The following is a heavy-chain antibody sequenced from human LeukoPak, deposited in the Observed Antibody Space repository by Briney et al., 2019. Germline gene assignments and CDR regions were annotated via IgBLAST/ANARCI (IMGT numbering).Heavy chain of an antibody. D-gene: IGHD6-19*01. Sequence: GRSLRLSCAASGFTFDDYAMHWVRQAPGKGLGWVSGISWNSGSIGYADSVKGRFTISRDNAKNSLYLQMNSLRAEDTALYYCAKGIAVAATYYYYGMDVWGQGSTVTVS. CDR1: GFTFDDYA. V-gene: IGHV3-9*01. CDR3: AKGIAVAATYYYYGMDV. CDR2: ISWNSGSI. J-gene: IGHJ6*02.